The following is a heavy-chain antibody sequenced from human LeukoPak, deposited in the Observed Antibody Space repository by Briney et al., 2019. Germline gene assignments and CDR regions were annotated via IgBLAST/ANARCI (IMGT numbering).Heavy chain of an antibody. CDR1: GGSISSGGYY. J-gene: IGHJ2*01. CDR2: IYSSGST. V-gene: IGHV4-31*03. D-gene: IGHD3-22*01. Sequence: PSETLSLTCTVSGGSISSGGYYWSWIRQHPGKGLEWIGYIYSSGSTYYNPSLKSRVTISVDTSKNQFSLKLSSVTAADTAVYYCARDRDRHYYDSSGYYHYWYFDLWGRGTLVTVSS. CDR3: ARDRDRHYYDSSGYYHYWYFDL.